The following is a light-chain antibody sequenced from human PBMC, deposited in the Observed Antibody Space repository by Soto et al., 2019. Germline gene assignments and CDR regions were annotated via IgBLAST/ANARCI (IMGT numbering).Light chain of an antibody. Sequence: DIVMTQSPLSLPVTPGEPASISCRSSQSLLHSNGNIYLDWYLQKPGQSPHLLIYMGSNRASGVPDRYSGSGSGTDFTLMSSRVAAEDVGVYYCMQTLQTRTFGQGTKVEIK. J-gene: IGKJ1*01. V-gene: IGKV2-28*01. CDR1: QSLLHSNGNIY. CDR2: MGS. CDR3: MQTLQTRT.